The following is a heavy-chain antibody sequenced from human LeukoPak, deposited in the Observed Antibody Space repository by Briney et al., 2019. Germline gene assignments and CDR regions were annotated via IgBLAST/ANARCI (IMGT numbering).Heavy chain of an antibody. CDR2: ISASGWRT. V-gene: IGHV3-23*01. D-gene: IGHD6-13*01. J-gene: IGHJ6*02. Sequence: GGSLRLSCAASGFTFSSYAMSWVRQAPGKGLEWVAAISASGWRTFYADSVKGRFTISRDNSKYTLYLRMNSLRAEDTAVYYCARDKGEIAAAGTRYYYYYGMDVWGQGTTVTVSS. CDR1: GFTFSSYA. CDR3: ARDKGEIAAAGTRYYYYYGMDV.